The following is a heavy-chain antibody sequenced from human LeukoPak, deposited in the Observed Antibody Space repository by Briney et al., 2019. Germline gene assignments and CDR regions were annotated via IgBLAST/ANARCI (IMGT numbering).Heavy chain of an antibody. J-gene: IGHJ4*02. CDR1: GGSISSYY. Sequence: PSETLSLTCTVSGGSISSYYWSWIRQPPGKGLEWIGYIYYSGSTNYNPSLKSRVTISVDTSKNQFSLKLSSVAAADTAVYYCARVSGSSSGWYPRKSSYYFDYWGQGTLVTVSS. D-gene: IGHD6-19*01. V-gene: IGHV4-59*01. CDR2: IYYSGST. CDR3: ARVSGSSSGWYPRKSSYYFDY.